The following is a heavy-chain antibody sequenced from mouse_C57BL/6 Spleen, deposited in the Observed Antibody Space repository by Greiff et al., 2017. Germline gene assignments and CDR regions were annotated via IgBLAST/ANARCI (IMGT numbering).Heavy chain of an antibody. J-gene: IGHJ2*01. CDR2: IHPNSGST. CDR1: GYTFTSYW. CDR3: ARSVVYVGYFDY. D-gene: IGHD1-3*01. V-gene: IGHV1-64*01. Sequence: QVQLQQPGAELVKPGASVKLSCKASGYTFTSYWMHWVKQRPGQGLEWIGMIHPNSGSTNYNEKLKSKATLTVDKSSSTAYMQLSSLTSEDSAVYYCARSVVYVGYFDYWGQGTTLTGSS.